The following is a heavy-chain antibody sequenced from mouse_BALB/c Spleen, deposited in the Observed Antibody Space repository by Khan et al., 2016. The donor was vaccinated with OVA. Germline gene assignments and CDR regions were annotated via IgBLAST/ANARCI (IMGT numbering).Heavy chain of an antibody. D-gene: IGHD4-1*01. CDR1: GFTFSTYG. J-gene: IGHJ3*01. CDR3: ASHLTEPFAY. Sequence: EVQLQESGGDLVKPGGSLRLSCAASGFTFSTYGMSWVRQPPDKRLEWVATINSDGDYTYYPDTVKGRFTISRNNAENTLYLQMSSLKSEDTAIYYCASHLTEPFAYWGQGTLFTVSA. V-gene: IGHV5-6*01. CDR2: INSDGDYT.